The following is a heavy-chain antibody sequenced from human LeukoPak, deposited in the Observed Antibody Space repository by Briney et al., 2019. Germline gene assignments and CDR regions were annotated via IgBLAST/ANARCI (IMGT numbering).Heavy chain of an antibody. CDR2: ISWNSGSI. D-gene: IGHD3-9*01. CDR3: AKALKLTYYDILTGYVRGGGAFDI. V-gene: IGHV3-9*01. Sequence: PGGSLRLSCAASGFTFDDYAMHWVRQAPGKGLEWVSGISWNSGSIGYADSVKGRFTISRDNAKNSLYLQMNSLRAEDTALYYCAKALKLTYYDILTGYVRGGGAFDIWGQGTMVTVSS. J-gene: IGHJ3*02. CDR1: GFTFDDYA.